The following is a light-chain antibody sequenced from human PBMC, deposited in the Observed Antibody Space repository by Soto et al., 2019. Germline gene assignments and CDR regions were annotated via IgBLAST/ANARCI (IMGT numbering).Light chain of an antibody. J-gene: IGKJ4*01. CDR3: QQSYSTPLT. V-gene: IGKV1-39*01. Sequence: DIQMTQSPSSLSVSVGDRVTITCRASQSIGGFLNWYQQKLGKAPILLIYAASSLQSGVPSRFSGSGSGTDFTLTISSLQPEDFATYYCQQSYSTPLTFGGGTKVEI. CDR2: AAS. CDR1: QSIGGF.